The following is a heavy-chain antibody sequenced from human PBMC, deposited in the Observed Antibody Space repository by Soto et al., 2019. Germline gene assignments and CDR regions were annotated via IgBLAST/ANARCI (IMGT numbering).Heavy chain of an antibody. CDR3: ARLLVVVVIDSDGMDV. D-gene: IGHD2-15*01. J-gene: IGHJ6*02. V-gene: IGHV4-39*01. CDR2: IYYSGST. CDR1: GGSISSSSYY. Sequence: QLQLQESGPGLVKPSETLSLTCTVSGGSISSSSYYWGWIRQPPGKGLEWIGSIYYSGSTYYNPSLKSRVTISVDTSKNQFSLKLSSVTAADTAVYYCARLLVVVVIDSDGMDVWAKGPRSPSP.